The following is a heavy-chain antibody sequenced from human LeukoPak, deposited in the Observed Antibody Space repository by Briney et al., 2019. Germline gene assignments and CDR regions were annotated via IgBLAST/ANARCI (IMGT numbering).Heavy chain of an antibody. D-gene: IGHD6-19*01. CDR3: ARKLPYSSGWYGDYYFDY. CDR2: IYHSGST. CDR1: GGSISSSNW. Sequence: SETLPLTCAVSGGSISSSNWWSWVRQPPGKGLEWIGEIYHSGSTNYNPSLKSRVTISVDKSKNQFSLKLSSVTAADTAVYYCARKLPYSSGWYGDYYFDYWGQGTLVTVSS. J-gene: IGHJ4*02. V-gene: IGHV4-4*02.